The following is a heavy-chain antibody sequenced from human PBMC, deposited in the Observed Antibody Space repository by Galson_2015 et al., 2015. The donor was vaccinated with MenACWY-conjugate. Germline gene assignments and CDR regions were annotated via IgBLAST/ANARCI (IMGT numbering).Heavy chain of an antibody. V-gene: IGHV3-66*01. CDR2: IYSGGST. J-gene: IGHJ3*02. CDR1: GFTVSSNY. Sequence: SLRLSCAASGFTVSSNYMSWVRQAPGKGLEWVSVIYSGGSTYYADSVKGRFTISRDNSKNTLYLQMDSLRAEDTAVYYCARPLREDAVDIWGQGTMVTVSS. D-gene: IGHD4-17*01. CDR3: ARPLREDAVDI.